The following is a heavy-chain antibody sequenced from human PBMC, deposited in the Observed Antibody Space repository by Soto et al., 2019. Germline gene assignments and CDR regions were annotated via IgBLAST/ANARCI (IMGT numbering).Heavy chain of an antibody. CDR3: ATCSSGWYLKDPFDY. CDR1: GYSFTSYG. Sequence: GASVKVSCKTSGYSFTSYGISWVRQAPGQGLEWMGWISAYNGNTNYAQKLQGRVTMTTDTSTSTAYMELRSLRSDDTAVYYCATCSSGWYLKDPFDYWGQGTLVTVSS. J-gene: IGHJ4*02. D-gene: IGHD6-19*01. V-gene: IGHV1-18*01. CDR2: ISAYNGNT.